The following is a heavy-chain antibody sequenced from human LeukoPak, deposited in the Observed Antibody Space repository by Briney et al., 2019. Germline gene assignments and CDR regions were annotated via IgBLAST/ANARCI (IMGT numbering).Heavy chain of an antibody. J-gene: IGHJ5*02. CDR3: ASSDCFDP. CDR2: IIPIFGTA. CDR1: GGTFSSYA. Sequence: SVKVSCKASGGTFSSYAISWVRQPPGQGLEWMGGIIPIFGTANYAQKLQGRVTITAGESTSTAYMELGSLRSEDTAVYYCASSDCFDPWGQGTLVTVSS. V-gene: IGHV1-69*13.